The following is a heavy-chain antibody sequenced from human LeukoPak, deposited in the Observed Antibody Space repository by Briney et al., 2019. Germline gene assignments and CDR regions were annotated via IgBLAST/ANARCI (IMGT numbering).Heavy chain of an antibody. V-gene: IGHV3-30*03. Sequence: GGSLRLSCAASGFTFSSYDMHWVRQAPGKGLEWVAVISYDGSNKYYADSVKGRFTISRDNSKNTLYLQMNSLRAEDTAVYYCVRGYCAVTSCYFSSSYNWFDPWGLGTLVTVSS. CDR2: ISYDGSNK. J-gene: IGHJ5*02. CDR3: VRGYCAVTSCYFSSSYNWFDP. CDR1: GFTFSSYD. D-gene: IGHD2-2*01.